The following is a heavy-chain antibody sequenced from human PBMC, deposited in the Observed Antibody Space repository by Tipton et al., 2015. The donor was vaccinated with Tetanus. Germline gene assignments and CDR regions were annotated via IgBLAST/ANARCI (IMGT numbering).Heavy chain of an antibody. V-gene: IGHV4-61*01. CDR2: ISYSGST. D-gene: IGHD3-16*01. J-gene: IGHJ6*02. CDR1: GGSVRSGSYY. Sequence: TLSLTCTVSGGSVRSGSYYWNWIRQPPGKGLEWIGYISYSGSTNSNYSLKSRVTISVDTSKNQFSLRLSSVTAADTAVYYCARDHGITWGGMGYYYGMDVWGQGTTVTVSS. CDR3: ARDHGITWGGMGYYYGMDV.